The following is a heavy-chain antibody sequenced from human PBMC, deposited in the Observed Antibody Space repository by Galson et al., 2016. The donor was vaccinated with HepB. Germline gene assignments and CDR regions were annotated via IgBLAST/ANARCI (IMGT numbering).Heavy chain of an antibody. V-gene: IGHV1-46*04. Sequence: SVKVSCKASGDTFTRYYMHWVRQAPGRGLEWMGIINASGGSTTYIEKLQGRIVMTRDTSTSTVYMELSSLRSEDTGVYYCARTGKDRLIGMDVWGQGTTVIVSS. CDR2: INASGGST. CDR3: ARTGKDRLIGMDV. CDR1: GDTFTRYY. D-gene: IGHD3-9*01. J-gene: IGHJ6*02.